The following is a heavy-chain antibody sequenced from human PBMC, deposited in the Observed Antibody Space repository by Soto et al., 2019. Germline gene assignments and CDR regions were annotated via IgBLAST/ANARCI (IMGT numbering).Heavy chain of an antibody. CDR1: GYTFTGSA. CDR2: INGGNGNT. D-gene: IGHD2-15*01. CDR3: AREPLTYIAQNWLDF. J-gene: IGHJ4*02. Sequence: QVQLVQSGAEVKKLGASVKVSCMASGYTFTGSAMHWVRQAPGQRLEWMGWINGGNGNTKYSERFQGRVIITSDTSASTAYMEQSSLRSEDTAVYYCAREPLTYIAQNWLDFWGQGTLVTVSS. V-gene: IGHV1-3*01.